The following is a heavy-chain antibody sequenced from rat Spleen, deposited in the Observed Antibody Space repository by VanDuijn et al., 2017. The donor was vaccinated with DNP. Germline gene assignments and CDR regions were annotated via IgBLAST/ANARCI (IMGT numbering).Heavy chain of an antibody. CDR3: ATQAPIYNNEQFHFDY. V-gene: IGHV5S13*01. J-gene: IGHJ2*01. CDR2: ISPSGGTT. Sequence: EVQLVESGGGLVQPGRSLKLSCAASGFTFRDYAMAWVRQAPTKGLEWVASISPSGGTTYYRDSVKGRFTISRDNAKNTLYLHMDSLRSEDTATYYCATQAPIYNNEQFHFDYWGQGVMVTVSS. CDR1: GFTFRDYA. D-gene: IGHD1-10*01.